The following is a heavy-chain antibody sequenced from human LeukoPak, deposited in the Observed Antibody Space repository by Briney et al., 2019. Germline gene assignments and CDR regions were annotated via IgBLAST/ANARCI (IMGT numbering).Heavy chain of an antibody. CDR2: ISSSSSYI. D-gene: IGHD3-22*01. V-gene: IGHV3-21*01. CDR1: GFTFSSYS. CDR3: ARGITYYYDSSGYPGAFDI. J-gene: IGHJ3*02. Sequence: GGSLRLSCAASGFTFSSYSMNWVRQAPGKGLEWVSSISSSSSYIYYADSVKGLFTISRDNAKDSLYLQMNSLRAEDTAVYYCARGITYYYDSSGYPGAFDIWGQGTMVTVSS.